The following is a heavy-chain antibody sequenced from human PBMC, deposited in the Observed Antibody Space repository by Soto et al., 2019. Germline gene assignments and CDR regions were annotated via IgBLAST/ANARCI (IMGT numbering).Heavy chain of an antibody. CDR2: IIPILGIA. V-gene: IGHV1-69*02. Sequence: QVQLVQSGAEVKKPGSSVKVSCKASGGTFSSYTISWVRQAPGQGLEWMGRIIPILGIANYAQKFQGSVTITADKSTSTAYMELSSLRSEDTAVYYCARATVTTSGYYFDYWGQGTLVTVSS. D-gene: IGHD4-17*01. CDR3: ARATVTTSGYYFDY. J-gene: IGHJ4*02. CDR1: GGTFSSYT.